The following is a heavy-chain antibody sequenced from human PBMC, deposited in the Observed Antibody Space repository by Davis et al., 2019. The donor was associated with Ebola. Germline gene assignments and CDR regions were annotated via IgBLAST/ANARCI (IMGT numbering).Heavy chain of an antibody. CDR3: ARHNEMEPSYYYYGMDV. V-gene: IGHV5-51*01. Sequence: GESLKISCKGSGYSFTSYWIGWVRQMPGKGLEWMGIIYPGDSDTRYRPSFQGQVTISADKSISTAYLQWSSLKASDTAMYYCARHNEMEPSYYYYGMDVWGQGTTVTVSS. D-gene: IGHD5-24*01. CDR2: IYPGDSDT. CDR1: GYSFTSYW. J-gene: IGHJ6*02.